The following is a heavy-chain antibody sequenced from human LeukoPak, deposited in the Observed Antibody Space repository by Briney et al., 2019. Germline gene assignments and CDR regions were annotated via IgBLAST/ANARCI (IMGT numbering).Heavy chain of an antibody. CDR1: GFTISSNY. J-gene: IGHJ5*02. V-gene: IGHV3-66*01. Sequence: PGGSLRLSCAASGFTISSNYMSWVRQAPGKGLEWVSVIYSGGSTYYADSVKGRFTISRDNSKSTLFLQMSSLRTDDAAVYYCARADYGDYLQRGSWGQGTLVTVSS. CDR2: IYSGGST. D-gene: IGHD4-17*01. CDR3: ARADYGDYLQRGS.